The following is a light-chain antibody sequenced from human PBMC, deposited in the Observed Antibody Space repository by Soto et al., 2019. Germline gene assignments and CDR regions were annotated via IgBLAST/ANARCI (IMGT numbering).Light chain of an antibody. V-gene: IGKV1-13*02. Sequence: AIQLTQSPSSLSASVGDRVTITCRASQDISGALAWYQQKPGKPPKLLIFDVSSLQSGVPSRFSGSGSGTDFTLTISSLQPEDFATYYCQQFNTYPITCGRGTRLEIQ. CDR3: QQFNTYPIT. CDR2: DVS. J-gene: IGKJ5*01. CDR1: QDISGA.